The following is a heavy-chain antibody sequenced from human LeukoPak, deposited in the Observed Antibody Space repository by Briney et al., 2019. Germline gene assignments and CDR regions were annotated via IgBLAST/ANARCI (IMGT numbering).Heavy chain of an antibody. CDR3: ARVAKERVGGVYYFDY. CDR2: IGTAGDT. D-gene: IGHD1-1*01. Sequence: GGPLRLSCAASGFAFSDYDMHWVRQATGKGLEWVSAIGTAGDTYYTGSVKGRFTISRENAKNSLYLQMNSLRAGDTAVYYCARVAKERVGGVYYFDYWGQGTLVTVSS. J-gene: IGHJ4*02. CDR1: GFAFSDYD. V-gene: IGHV3-13*01.